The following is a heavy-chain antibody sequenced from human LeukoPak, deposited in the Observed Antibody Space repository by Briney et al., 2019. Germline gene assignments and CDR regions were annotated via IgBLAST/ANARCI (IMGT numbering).Heavy chain of an antibody. Sequence: GGSLRLSCAASGFTFDEYAMHWVRQAPGKGLEWVSGISWNSGSIGYADSVKGRFTISRDNAKNSLYLQMNSLRAEDTAVYYCARDTGSYYEYYFDYWGQGTLVTVSS. CDR1: GFTFDEYA. J-gene: IGHJ4*02. CDR2: ISWNSGSI. D-gene: IGHD1-26*01. V-gene: IGHV3-9*01. CDR3: ARDTGSYYEYYFDY.